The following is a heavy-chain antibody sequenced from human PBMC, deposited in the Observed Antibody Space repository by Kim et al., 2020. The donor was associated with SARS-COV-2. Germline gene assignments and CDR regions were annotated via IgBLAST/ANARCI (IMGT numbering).Heavy chain of an antibody. D-gene: IGHD6-6*01. CDR3: ARHDPSIAASGTGLFDF. Sequence: GESLKISCKASGYSFTTYWISWVRQLPGKGLEWMGRIDPSDSYIKYSPSFQGHVTISADKSIDTAFLQWSSLKASDTALYYCARHDPSIAASGTGLFDFW. CDR1: GYSFTTYW. V-gene: IGHV5-10-1*01. J-gene: IGHJ4*01. CDR2: IDPSDSYI.